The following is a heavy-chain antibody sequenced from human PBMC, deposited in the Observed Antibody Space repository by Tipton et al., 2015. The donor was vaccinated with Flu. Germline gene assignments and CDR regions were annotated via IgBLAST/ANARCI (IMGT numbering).Heavy chain of an antibody. D-gene: IGHD4-11*01. J-gene: IGHJ5*02. V-gene: IGHV4-38-2*01. CDR3: ARRDYSNYVSEPKNWFDR. CDR1: GYSIRSSNYY. Sequence: TLSLTCVVSGYSIRSSNYYWGWIRQPPGKGLEWIGNTFHSGNTYHNPSLKSRVTISVDTSKNQFSLKLSSVTAADTAVYYCARRDYSNYVSEPKNWFDRWGQGTLVTVSS. CDR2: TFHSGNT.